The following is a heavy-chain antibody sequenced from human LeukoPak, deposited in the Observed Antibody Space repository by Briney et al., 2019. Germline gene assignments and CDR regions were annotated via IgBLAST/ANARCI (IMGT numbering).Heavy chain of an antibody. V-gene: IGHV3-21*01. CDR2: ITSSSSYI. CDR3: ARDGDTVLTRGYYYYMDV. CDR1: GFTFSSYT. D-gene: IGHD4-23*01. Sequence: SGGSLRLSCAASGFTFSSYTMNWVRQAPGKGPEWVSSITSSSSYIYYADLVKGRFTISRDNARNSLYLQMNSLRAEDTALYYCARDGDTVLTRGYYYYMDVWGKGTTVTVSS. J-gene: IGHJ6*03.